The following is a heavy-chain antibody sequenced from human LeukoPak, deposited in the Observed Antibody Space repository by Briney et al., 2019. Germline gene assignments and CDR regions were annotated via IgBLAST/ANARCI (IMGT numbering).Heavy chain of an antibody. J-gene: IGHJ4*02. Sequence: SVKVSCKASGDTLSSYAISWVRQAPGQGLEWMGGIIPIFGSPNYAQRFQGRVTITADKSTSTAYMELSSLTYEDTAVYYCARDVPVEMTVSGYFDFWGQGTLVTVSS. CDR2: IIPIFGSP. V-gene: IGHV1-69*06. CDR1: GDTLSSYA. CDR3: ARDVPVEMTVSGYFDF. D-gene: IGHD5-24*01.